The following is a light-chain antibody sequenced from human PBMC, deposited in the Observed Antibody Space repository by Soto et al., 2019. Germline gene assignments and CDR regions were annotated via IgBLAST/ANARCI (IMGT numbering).Light chain of an antibody. Sequence: EIVLTQSPGTLSLSPGERATLSCRASQRVYSSYLAWYQQKPGQAPRVLIYGASIRVTGIPDRFSGSGSGTDFTLSISRLEPEDFAVYYCQQYGSSPFTFGPGTKVEI. CDR2: GAS. J-gene: IGKJ3*01. V-gene: IGKV3-20*01. CDR1: QRVYSSY. CDR3: QQYGSSPFT.